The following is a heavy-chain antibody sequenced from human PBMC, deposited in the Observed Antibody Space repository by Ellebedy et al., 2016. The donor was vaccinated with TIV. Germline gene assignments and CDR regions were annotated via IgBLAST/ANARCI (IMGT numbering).Heavy chain of an antibody. Sequence: MPSETLSLTCTVSGGSISNTLHYWGWIRQPPGKGLEWIGSIYYSWTTYYNPSLKTRVTISVDTSKNQFSLNLDSVTAADTAVDYCARRKSGGSWFDPWGQGTLVPVSS. V-gene: IGHV4-39*01. J-gene: IGHJ5*02. CDR2: IYYSWTT. D-gene: IGHD3-16*01. CDR1: GGSISNTLHY. CDR3: ARRKSGGSWFDP.